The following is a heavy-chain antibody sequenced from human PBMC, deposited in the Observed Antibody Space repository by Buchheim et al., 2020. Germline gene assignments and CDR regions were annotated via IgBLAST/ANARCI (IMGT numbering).Heavy chain of an antibody. V-gene: IGHV4-59*01. CDR1: GGSISSYY. Sequence: QVQLQESGPGLVKPSETLSLTCTVSGGSISSYYWSWIRQPPGKGLEWIGYIYYSGSTNYNPSLKSRVTISVDTSKNQFSLKLSSVTAADTAVYYCASWRHLGGMDVWGQGTT. CDR3: ASWRHLGGMDV. J-gene: IGHJ6*02. CDR2: IYYSGST. D-gene: IGHD7-27*01.